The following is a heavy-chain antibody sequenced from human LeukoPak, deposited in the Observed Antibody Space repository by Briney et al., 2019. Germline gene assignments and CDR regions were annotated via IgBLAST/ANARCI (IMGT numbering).Heavy chain of an antibody. Sequence: ASVKVSCKASGYTFTGHYMHWVRQAPGQGLEWMGWINPNSGGTNYAQKFQGRVTMTRDTSISTAYMELSRLRSDDTAVYYCARGVGWELQVDYMDVWGKGTTVTVSS. J-gene: IGHJ6*03. D-gene: IGHD1-26*01. CDR2: INPNSGGT. CDR1: GYTFTGHY. CDR3: ARGVGWELQVDYMDV. V-gene: IGHV1-2*02.